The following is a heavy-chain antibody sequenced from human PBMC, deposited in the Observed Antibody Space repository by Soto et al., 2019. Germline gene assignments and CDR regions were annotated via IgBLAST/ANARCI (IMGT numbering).Heavy chain of an antibody. V-gene: IGHV3-23*01. J-gene: IGHJ4*02. CDR3: AKGRTNRNESSSCHWDY. CDR2: LGGSVHTT. D-gene: IGHD6-13*01. CDR1: GFSFSNSA. Sequence: GGSLSLSCVASGFSFSNSAMSWVRQAPGRGLEWVSMLGGSVHTTYYADSVKGRFTISRDNSKNTLSLQMNSLRAEDTAIYYCAKGRTNRNESSSCHWDYWGQGTLVTVSS.